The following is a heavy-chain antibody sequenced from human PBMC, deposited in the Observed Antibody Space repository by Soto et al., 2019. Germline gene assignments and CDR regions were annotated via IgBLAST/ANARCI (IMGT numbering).Heavy chain of an antibody. D-gene: IGHD3-9*01. J-gene: IGHJ4*02. CDR1: GFTFSDYY. V-gene: IGHV3-11*01. CDR2: ISSSGSTI. CDR3: ARDKRRRYFDWLDER. Sequence: GGSLRLSCAASGFTFSDYYMSWIRQAPGKGLEWVSYISSSGSTIYYADSVKGRFTISRDNAKNSLYLQMNSLRAEDTAVYYCARDKRRRYFDWLDERWGQGTLVTVSS.